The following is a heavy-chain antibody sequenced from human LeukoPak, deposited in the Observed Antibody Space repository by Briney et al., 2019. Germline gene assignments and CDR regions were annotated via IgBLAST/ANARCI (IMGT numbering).Heavy chain of an antibody. D-gene: IGHD2-21*02. J-gene: IGHJ4*02. CDR3: ARQPLVRDCGGDCEFDY. CDR1: GYSFTNYW. V-gene: IGHV5-51*01. CDR2: IYPGDSDT. Sequence: GESLKISCKGSGYSFTNYWIGWVRQMPGKGLEWMGIIYPGDSDTRYSPSFQGQVTISADKSISTAYLQWTSLKASDTAIYYCARQPLVRDCGGDCEFDYWGQGTRVSVSS.